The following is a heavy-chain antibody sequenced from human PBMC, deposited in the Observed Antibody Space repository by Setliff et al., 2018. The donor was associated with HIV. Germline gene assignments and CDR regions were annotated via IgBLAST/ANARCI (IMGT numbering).Heavy chain of an antibody. Sequence: PSETLSLTCSVSAFSISSGYYWGWIRQPPGKGLEWIGSVSHSGSTYYNPSLNSRVTISVDTSKNQFSLNLRSATAADTAVYYCARDRWDLIPPPTLHYFDFWGHGTLVAFSP. CDR2: VSHSGST. J-gene: IGHJ4*01. CDR3: ARDRWDLIPPPTLHYFDF. CDR1: AFSISSGYY. V-gene: IGHV4-38-2*02. D-gene: IGHD1-26*01.